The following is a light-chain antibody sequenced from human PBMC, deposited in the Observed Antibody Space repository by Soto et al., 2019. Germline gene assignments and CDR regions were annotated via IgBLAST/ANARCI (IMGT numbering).Light chain of an antibody. CDR2: DVS. J-gene: IGLJ1*01. CDR3: SSYTTSNTYV. CDR1: SSDVCAYNY. Sequence: QSVLTQPASVSGSPGQSIAISCTGTSSDVCAYNYVCWYQQHPGKAPKLMIYDVSNRPSGISDRFSGSKSGNTASLTISGLQAEDEADYYCSSYTTSNTYVFGTGTKLTVL. V-gene: IGLV2-14*03.